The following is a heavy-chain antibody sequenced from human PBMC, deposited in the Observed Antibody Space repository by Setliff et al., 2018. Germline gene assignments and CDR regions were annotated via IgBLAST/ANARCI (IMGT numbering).Heavy chain of an antibody. CDR1: GGSISSYY. Sequence: SETLSLTCTVSGGSISSYYWSWIRQPAGQGLEWIGHIYIGGSANYNPSLKSRVTMSIDTSKNQFSLKLNSVTAADMAVYYCAREQWLDPPGYYYMDVWGKGTTVTVSS. D-gene: IGHD6-19*01. J-gene: IGHJ6*03. CDR3: AREQWLDPPGYYYMDV. V-gene: IGHV4-4*07. CDR2: IYIGGSA.